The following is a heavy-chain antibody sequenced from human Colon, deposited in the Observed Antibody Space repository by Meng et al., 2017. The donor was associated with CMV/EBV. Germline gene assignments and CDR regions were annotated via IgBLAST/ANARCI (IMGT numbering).Heavy chain of an antibody. D-gene: IGHD1-26*01. J-gene: IGHJ4*02. CDR3: ARDLTNKWFYY. CDR2: MYFSGIA. Sequence: QVQESGPGLVKPAETLSLTCTASGDPISSGSHSWAWFRQPPGKRLEWIGSMYFSGIADYNPSLKSRVTISLHATQKQFSLRLTSVTAADSAVYFCARDLTNKWFYYWGQGTLVTVSS. V-gene: IGHV4-39*07. CDR1: GDPISSGSHS.